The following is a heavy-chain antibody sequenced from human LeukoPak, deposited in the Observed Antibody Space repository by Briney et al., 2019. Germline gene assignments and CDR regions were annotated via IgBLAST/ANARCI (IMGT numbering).Heavy chain of an antibody. V-gene: IGHV4-59*01. D-gene: IGHD4-11*01. J-gene: IGHJ4*02. CDR2: IYYSGST. CDR1: GGSTSSYY. CDR3: ARGSNYYYFDY. Sequence: PSETLSLTCTVSGGSTSSYYWSWIRQPPGKGLEWIGYIYYSGSTNYNPSLKSRVTISVDTSKNQFSLKLSSVTAADTAVYYCARGSNYYYFDYWGQGTLVTVSS.